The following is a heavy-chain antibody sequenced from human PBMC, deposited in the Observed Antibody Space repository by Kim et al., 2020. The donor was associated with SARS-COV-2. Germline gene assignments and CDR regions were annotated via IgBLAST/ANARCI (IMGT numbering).Heavy chain of an antibody. Sequence: GGSLRLSCAASGFTFNTYYMAWVRQAPGKGLEWVASIKQDGSEKYYVDSVKGRFTISRDNAKNSLFLQMNSLRAEDTAVYYCAKASYSSGRAPLFDYWGQGTLLTVSS. CDR3: AKASYSSGRAPLFDY. D-gene: IGHD3-10*01. CDR1: GFTFNTYY. V-gene: IGHV3-7*03. J-gene: IGHJ4*02. CDR2: IKQDGSEK.